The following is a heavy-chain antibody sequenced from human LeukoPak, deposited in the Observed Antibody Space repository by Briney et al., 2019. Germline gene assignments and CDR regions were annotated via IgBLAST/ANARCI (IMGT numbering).Heavy chain of an antibody. V-gene: IGHV4-59*10. CDR1: GGSFSGYY. CDR3: ARGPADI. Sequence: SETLSLTCAVYGGSFSGYYWSWTRQPAGKGLEWIGHIYTSGSTNYNPSLKSRVTMSVDTSKNQFSLKLSSVTAADTAVYYCARGPADIWGQGTMVSVSS. J-gene: IGHJ3*02. CDR2: IYTSGST.